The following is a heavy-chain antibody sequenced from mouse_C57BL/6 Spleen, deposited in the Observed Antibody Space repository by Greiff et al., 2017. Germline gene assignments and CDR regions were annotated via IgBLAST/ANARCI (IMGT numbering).Heavy chain of an antibody. CDR3: ARPEYDYPDYYAMDY. Sequence: EVKLMESGGGLVKPGGSLKLSCAASGFTFSDYGMHWVRQAPEKGLEWVAYISSGCSTIYYADTVKGRFTISRDNDKNTLFLQMTSLRSEDTAMYYCARPEYDYPDYYAMDYWGQGTSVTVSS. D-gene: IGHD2-4*01. CDR1: GFTFSDYG. V-gene: IGHV5-17*01. J-gene: IGHJ4*01. CDR2: ISSGCSTI.